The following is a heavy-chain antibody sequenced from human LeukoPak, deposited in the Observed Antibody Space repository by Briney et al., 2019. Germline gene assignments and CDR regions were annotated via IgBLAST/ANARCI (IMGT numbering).Heavy chain of an antibody. CDR1: GDSITSSHW. D-gene: IGHD4-17*01. CDR3: ARAYGDYRWFFDF. V-gene: IGHV4-4*02. J-gene: IGHJ4*02. CDR2: IFHAGST. Sequence: PSGTLSLTCAVSGDSITSSHWWTWIRQPPGKGLEWIGEIFHAGSTNYNSSLESRVTISVDKSKNQFSLKLTSVTAADTAVYLCARAYGDYRWFFDFWGPGILVAVSS.